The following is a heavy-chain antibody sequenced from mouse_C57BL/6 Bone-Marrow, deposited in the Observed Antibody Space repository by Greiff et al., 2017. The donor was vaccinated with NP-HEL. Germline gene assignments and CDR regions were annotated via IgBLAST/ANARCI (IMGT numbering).Heavy chain of an antibody. CDR3: TMYYSNSCWYFEV. J-gene: IGHJ1*03. D-gene: IGHD2-5*01. V-gene: IGHV14-4*01. CDR1: GFNIKDDY. CDR2: IDPENGDT. Sequence: VQLKQSGAELVRPGASVKLSCTASGFNIKDDYMHWVKQRPEQGLEWIGWIDPENGDTEYASKFQGKAPITADTSSNTAYLQLSSLTSEDTAVYYCTMYYSNSCWYFEVWGTGTTVTVS.